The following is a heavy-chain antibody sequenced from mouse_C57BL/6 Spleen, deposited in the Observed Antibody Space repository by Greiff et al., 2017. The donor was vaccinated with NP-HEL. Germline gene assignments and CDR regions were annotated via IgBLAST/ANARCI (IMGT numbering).Heavy chain of an antibody. D-gene: IGHD2-3*01. CDR2: IWSGGST. V-gene: IGHV2-4*01. J-gene: IGHJ3*01. CDR3: AKNNDGYYGWFAY. CDR1: GFSLTSYG. Sequence: QVQLKESGPGLVQPSQSLSITCTVSGFSLTSYGVHWVRQPPGKGLEWLGVIWSGGSTDYNAAFISRLSISKDNSKSQVFFKMNSLQADDTAIYYCAKNNDGYYGWFAYWGQGTLVTVSA.